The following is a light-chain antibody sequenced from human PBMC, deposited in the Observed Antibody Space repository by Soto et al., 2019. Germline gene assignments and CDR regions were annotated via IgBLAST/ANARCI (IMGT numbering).Light chain of an antibody. CDR2: DAS. Sequence: EIVLTQSPATLSLSPGERATLSCRASQSVSSYLAWYQQKPGQAPRLLIYDASNRATGIPARFSGSGSGTDFTLTISSLEPEDFAVYYCQQRSNWPWTFGQGIKVELK. CDR1: QSVSSY. V-gene: IGKV3-11*01. CDR3: QQRSNWPWT. J-gene: IGKJ1*01.